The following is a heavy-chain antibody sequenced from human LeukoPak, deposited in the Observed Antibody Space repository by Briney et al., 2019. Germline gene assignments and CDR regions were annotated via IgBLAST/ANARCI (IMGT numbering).Heavy chain of an antibody. CDR3: ARDPAGSSWFDY. Sequence: GGSLRLSCAVSGLTFRDAWMNWVRQAPGKGLEWISYITGSGGSTSYADSVKGRFTIFRDNAKNSLYLRMHSLRAEDTATYYCARDPAGSSWFDYWGQGTLVTVSS. CDR2: ITGSGGST. J-gene: IGHJ4*02. D-gene: IGHD6-13*01. V-gene: IGHV3-11*04. CDR1: GLTFRDAW.